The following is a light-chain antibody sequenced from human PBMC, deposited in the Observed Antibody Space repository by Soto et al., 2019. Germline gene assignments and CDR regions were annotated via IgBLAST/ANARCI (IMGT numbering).Light chain of an antibody. J-gene: IGLJ2*01. CDR3: QSYDSSLRGL. V-gene: IGLV1-40*01. CDR2: RNS. CDR1: SSNIGAGYD. Sequence: QSVLTQPPSVSGAPGQRVTISCTGSSSNIGAGYDVHWYQQLPGTAPKLLISRNSNRPSGVPDRFSASKSGTSASLVITGLQPEDEADYYCQSYDSSLRGLFGGGTKVTVL.